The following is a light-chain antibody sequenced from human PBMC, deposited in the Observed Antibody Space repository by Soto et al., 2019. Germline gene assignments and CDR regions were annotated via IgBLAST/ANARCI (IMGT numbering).Light chain of an antibody. V-gene: IGKV3-11*01. CDR3: QQHSTWPRT. J-gene: IGKJ1*01. CDR1: QTIGSS. CDR2: DAS. Sequence: EIVLTQSPATLSLSPGDRAALSCRATQTIGSSLAWYQQQPGQAPRLLIYDASRRATGVPARFSGSGSGTDFTLTISSLAPEDFAVYSCQQHSTWPRTFGKGTKV.